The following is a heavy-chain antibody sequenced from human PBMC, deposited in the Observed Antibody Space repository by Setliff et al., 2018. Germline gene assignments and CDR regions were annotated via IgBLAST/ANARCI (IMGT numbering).Heavy chain of an antibody. CDR3: ARVSQYSSGWYYYYYYGMDV. D-gene: IGHD6-19*01. J-gene: IGHJ6*02. V-gene: IGHV4-59*12. Sequence: SETLSLTCTVSGGSISSYYWSWIRQPPGKGPEWIGYIYYSGSTNYNPSLKSRVTISVDTSKNQFSLKVNSVTAADTAVYYCARVSQYSSGWYYYYYYGMDVWGQGTTVTVSS. CDR1: GGSISSYY. CDR2: IYYSGST.